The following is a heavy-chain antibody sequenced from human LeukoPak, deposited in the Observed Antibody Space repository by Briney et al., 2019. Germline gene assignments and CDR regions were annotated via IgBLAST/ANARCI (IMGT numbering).Heavy chain of an antibody. J-gene: IGHJ3*02. CDR3: AKLQWESLGAYDI. D-gene: IGHD1-26*01. Sequence: PGGSLRLSCAASGFTFDDYAMHWVRQAPGKGLEWVSGISWNSGSIGYADSVKGRFTISRDNAKNSLYLQMNSLRAEDTALYYCAKLQWESLGAYDIWGQGTMVTVSS. V-gene: IGHV3-9*01. CDR2: ISWNSGSI. CDR1: GFTFDDYA.